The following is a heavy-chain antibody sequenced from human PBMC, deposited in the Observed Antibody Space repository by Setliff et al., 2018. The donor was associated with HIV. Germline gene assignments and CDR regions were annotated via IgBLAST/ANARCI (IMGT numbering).Heavy chain of an antibody. CDR1: GYTFTSYY. CDR3: ARDAPAEYYDFWSGYILWDV. Sequence: ASVKVSCKASGYTFTSYYMHWVRQAPGQGLEWMGIINPSGGSTSYAQKLQGRVTMTTDTSTSTAYMELRSLRSDDTAVYYCARDAPAEYYDFWSGYILWDVWGKGTTVTVS. D-gene: IGHD3-3*01. J-gene: IGHJ6*03. V-gene: IGHV1-46*01. CDR2: INPSGGST.